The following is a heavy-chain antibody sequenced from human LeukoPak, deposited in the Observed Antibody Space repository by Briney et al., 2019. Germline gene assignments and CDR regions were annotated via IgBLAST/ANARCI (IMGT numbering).Heavy chain of an antibody. CDR3: ARGGANYSDISAYGYFDL. CDR2: IDTTGGI. CDR1: GFTFSRYD. V-gene: IGHV3-13*04. Sequence: PGGSLRLSCAASGFTFSRYDVHWVRQVTGKGLEWVSAIDTTGGIYYPGSVKGRFTISRENAKNSLYLQMNSLRAGDTAVYYCARGGANYSDISAYGYFDLWGRGTLVTVSS. D-gene: IGHD3-22*01. J-gene: IGHJ2*01.